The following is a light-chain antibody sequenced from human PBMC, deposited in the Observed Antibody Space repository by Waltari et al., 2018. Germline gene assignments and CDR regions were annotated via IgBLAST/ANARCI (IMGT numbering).Light chain of an antibody. CDR3: ATWDGSLNAVV. Sequence: QSVLTQPPSASATPGQRATIPCPARNFHVGRNVVNGYQQLPGTAPKLLIYGNNQRPSGVPDRFSGSKSGTSASLAISGLQSDDEADYHCATWDGSLNAVVFGGGTKLTVL. CDR2: GNN. J-gene: IGLJ2*01. V-gene: IGLV1-44*01. CDR1: NFHVGRNV.